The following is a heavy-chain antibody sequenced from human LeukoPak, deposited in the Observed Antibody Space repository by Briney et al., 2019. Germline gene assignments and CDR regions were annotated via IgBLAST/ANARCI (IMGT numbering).Heavy chain of an antibody. CDR2: INAGNDNT. D-gene: IGHD6-19*01. Sequence: ASVKVSCKASGYTFTSYGISWVRQAPGQRLEWMGWINAGNDNTKYSQKFQDRVTITGDKSASTAYMELSSLTSEDTAVYYCARDIDNSGSNWLDPWGQGTLVTVSS. V-gene: IGHV1-3*01. J-gene: IGHJ5*02. CDR3: ARDIDNSGSNWLDP. CDR1: GYTFTSYG.